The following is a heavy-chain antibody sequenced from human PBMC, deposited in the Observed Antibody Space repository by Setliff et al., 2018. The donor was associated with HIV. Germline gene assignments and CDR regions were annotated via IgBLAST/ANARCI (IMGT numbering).Heavy chain of an antibody. CDR3: ARDSDGSSYYHFAH. J-gene: IGHJ4*02. CDR1: RGSIKYYF. CDR2: ISYSGTT. Sequence: NPSETLSLTCTVSRGSIKYYFWSWIRQPPGKGLECIGHISYSGTTNYNPSLESRVSISVDTSKNQFSLKLKSVTAADTAVYYCARDSDGSSYYHFAHWSQGTLVTVSS. V-gene: IGHV4-59*01. D-gene: IGHD3-22*01.